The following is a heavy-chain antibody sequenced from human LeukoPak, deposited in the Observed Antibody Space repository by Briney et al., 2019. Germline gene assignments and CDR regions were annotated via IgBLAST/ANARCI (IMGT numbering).Heavy chain of an antibody. CDR3: ARAQLAGYYYYGMDV. D-gene: IGHD3-10*01. CDR1: GYTFTSYG. CDR2: ISAYNGNT. J-gene: IGHJ6*02. Sequence: ASVKVSCKASGYTFTSYGISWVRQAPGQGLEWMGWISAYNGNTNYAQKLQGRVTMTTDTSTSTAYMELRSLRSDDTAVYYCARAQLAGYYYYGMDVWGQGTTVTVSS. V-gene: IGHV1-18*01.